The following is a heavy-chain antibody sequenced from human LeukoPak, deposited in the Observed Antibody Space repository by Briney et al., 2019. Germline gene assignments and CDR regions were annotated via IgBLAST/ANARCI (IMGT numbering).Heavy chain of an antibody. CDR1: GGSISSYY. V-gene: IGHV4-59*01. CDR3: ARGRMDYYDSSGYYFDDY. D-gene: IGHD3-22*01. Sequence: PSETLSLTCTVSGGSISSYYWSWIRQPPGKGLEWIGYIYYSGSTNYNPSLKSRVTISVDTSKNQFSLKLSSVTAVDTAVYYCARGRMDYYDSSGYYFDDYWGQGTLVTVSS. J-gene: IGHJ4*02. CDR2: IYYSGST.